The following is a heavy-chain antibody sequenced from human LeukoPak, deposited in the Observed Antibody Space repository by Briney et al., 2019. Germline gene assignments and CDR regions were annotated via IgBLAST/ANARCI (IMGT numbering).Heavy chain of an antibody. Sequence: GASVKVSCKASGYTFTGYYMHWVRQAPGQGLEWMGWINPNSGGTNYAQKFQGRVTMTRDTSISTAYMELSRLRFDDTAVYYCARESIVRYFDWLLTRRDAFDIWGQGTMVTVSS. CDR2: INPNSGGT. J-gene: IGHJ3*02. D-gene: IGHD3-9*01. CDR1: GYTFTGYY. V-gene: IGHV1-2*02. CDR3: ARESIVRYFDWLLTRRDAFDI.